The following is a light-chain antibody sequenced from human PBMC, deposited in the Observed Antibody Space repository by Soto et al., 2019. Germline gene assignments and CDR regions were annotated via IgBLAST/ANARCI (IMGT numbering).Light chain of an antibody. CDR3: QHYNDYSYT. V-gene: IGKV1-5*03. J-gene: IGKJ2*01. Sequence: DIQMTQSPSTLSASVGDRVAITCRASQSVSGWLAWYQQKPGKVPKLLIYQASTLEDGVPSRSSGSGSGTEFTLTISSLQPDDSATYYCQHYNDYSYTFGPGTKVDIK. CDR1: QSVSGW. CDR2: QAS.